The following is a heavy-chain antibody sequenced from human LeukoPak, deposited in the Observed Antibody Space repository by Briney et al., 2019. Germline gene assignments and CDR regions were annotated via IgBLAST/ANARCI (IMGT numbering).Heavy chain of an antibody. D-gene: IGHD3-10*01. CDR2: IWHGGSNK. J-gene: IGHJ4*02. CDR3: ARDWDAYGSGSSLAS. Sequence: GKSLTLSCAASGFTLSTYAIHGVREGPGKRVEWVAVIWHGGSNKDYGDCAQGRFTISRENYKNLVHLQMNSLRPDDTAVYYCARDWDAYGSGSSLASWGQGTLVTVSS. V-gene: IGHV3-33*08. CDR1: GFTLSTYA.